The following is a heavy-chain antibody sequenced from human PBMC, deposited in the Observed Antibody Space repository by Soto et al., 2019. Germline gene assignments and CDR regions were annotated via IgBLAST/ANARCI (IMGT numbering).Heavy chain of an antibody. Sequence: ASVKVSCKASGYTFTSYYMHWVRQAPGQGLEWMGIINPSGGSTSYAQKFQGRVTMTRDTSTSTVYMELSSLRSEDTAVYYCAADISNYYGSGSYYNEYWGQGTLVTVSS. D-gene: IGHD3-10*01. J-gene: IGHJ4*02. V-gene: IGHV1-46*01. CDR3: AADISNYYGSGSYYNEY. CDR2: INPSGGST. CDR1: GYTFTSYY.